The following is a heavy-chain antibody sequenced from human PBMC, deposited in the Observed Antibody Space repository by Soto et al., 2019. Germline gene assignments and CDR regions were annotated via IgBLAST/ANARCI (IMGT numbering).Heavy chain of an antibody. D-gene: IGHD6-13*01. J-gene: IGHJ2*01. CDR2: ITGSGDSA. Sequence: EVQLLESGGGLVQPGGSLRLSCAASGFSFSSYAMTWVRQAPGKGLEWVSGITGSGDSAYYAGSVKGRFTISRDNSKNTLYLQMNSLRTEDTAVYYCAKEDSRSWAVVSWYFDLWGRGTLVTVSS. V-gene: IGHV3-23*01. CDR1: GFSFSSYA. CDR3: AKEDSRSWAVVSWYFDL.